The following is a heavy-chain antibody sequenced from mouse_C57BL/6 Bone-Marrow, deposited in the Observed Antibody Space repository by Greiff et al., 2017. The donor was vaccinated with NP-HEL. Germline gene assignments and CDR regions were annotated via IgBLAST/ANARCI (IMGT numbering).Heavy chain of an antibody. D-gene: IGHD2-4*01. CDR2: IFPGSGST. CDR1: GYTFTSHW. Sequence: VQLQQSGPELVRPGASVKISCKAPGYTFTSHWMQWVRQRPGQGLEWIGEIFPGSGSTYYNEKFKGKATMTADKSSSTAYLHFSSLTSEDAAIAFCSSSRLRRDDLYFDVWGTGTTVTVSS. V-gene: IGHV1-56*01. CDR3: SSSRLRRDDLYFDV. J-gene: IGHJ1*03.